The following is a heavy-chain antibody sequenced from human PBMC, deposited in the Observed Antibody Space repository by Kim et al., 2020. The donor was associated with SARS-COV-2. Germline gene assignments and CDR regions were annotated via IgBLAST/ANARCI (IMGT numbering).Heavy chain of an antibody. V-gene: IGHV3-9*01. Sequence: GGSLRLSCAASGFTFDDYAMHWVRQAPGKGLEWVSGISWNSGSIGYADSVKGRFTISRDNAKNSLYLQMNSLRAEDTAVYYCAKSGGLASGWYPKYYFD. CDR2: ISWNSGSI. CDR1: GFTFDDYA. CDR3: AKSGGLASGWYPKYYFD. D-gene: IGHD6-19*01. J-gene: IGHJ4*01.